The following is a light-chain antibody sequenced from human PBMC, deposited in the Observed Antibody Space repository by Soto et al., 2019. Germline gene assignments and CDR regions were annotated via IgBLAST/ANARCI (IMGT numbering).Light chain of an antibody. Sequence: EIVMTQSPATLSVSPGERATLSCRASQSVSNNLAWYQQKPGQAPRLLIYNASTSPTGLPARFSGSGSGTEFTLTISSLQSEDFAVYYCQQYNTWPLTFGGGTKVEI. J-gene: IGKJ4*01. CDR2: NAS. CDR3: QQYNTWPLT. CDR1: QSVSNN. V-gene: IGKV3-15*01.